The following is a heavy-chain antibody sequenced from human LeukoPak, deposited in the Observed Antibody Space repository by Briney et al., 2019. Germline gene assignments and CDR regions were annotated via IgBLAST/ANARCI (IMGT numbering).Heavy chain of an antibody. CDR2: IYTSGST. CDR1: GGSISGYY. Sequence: PSETLSLTCNVSGGSISGYYWSWIRQPAGKGLEWIGRIYTSGSTNYNPSLKSRVTLSVDTSKNQFSLKLSSVTAADTAMYYCARVLPYYYGMDVWGQGTTVTVSS. CDR3: ARVLPYYYGMDV. V-gene: IGHV4-4*07. J-gene: IGHJ6*02.